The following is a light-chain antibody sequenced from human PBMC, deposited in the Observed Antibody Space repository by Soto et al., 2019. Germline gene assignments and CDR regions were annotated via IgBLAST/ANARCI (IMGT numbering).Light chain of an antibody. Sequence: EIVLTQSPATLSLSPGERATLSCRPSQSVSSYLVWYQQKPGQAPRLLIYDASNRATGIPARFSGSGSGTDFTLTISSLEPEDFALYYCQQRYDWPLTFGGGTKVEIK. V-gene: IGKV3-11*01. J-gene: IGKJ4*01. CDR2: DAS. CDR3: QQRYDWPLT. CDR1: QSVSSY.